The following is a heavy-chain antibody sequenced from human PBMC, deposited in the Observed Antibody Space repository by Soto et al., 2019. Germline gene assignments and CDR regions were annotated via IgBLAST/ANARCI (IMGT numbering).Heavy chain of an antibody. D-gene: IGHD3-3*01. CDR3: AKGGWSGFGVYFDY. V-gene: IGHV3-23*01. Sequence: EVQLLESGGGLVQPGGSLRLSCAASGFTFISYAMTWVRQAPGKGLEWVSTLPGRGGGYDTYYAGSVKGRFTISRDNSKNTLYLQMNYLRAEDTAVYYCAKGGWSGFGVYFDYWGQGTLVTVSS. CDR2: LPGRGGGYDT. CDR1: GFTFISYA. J-gene: IGHJ4*02.